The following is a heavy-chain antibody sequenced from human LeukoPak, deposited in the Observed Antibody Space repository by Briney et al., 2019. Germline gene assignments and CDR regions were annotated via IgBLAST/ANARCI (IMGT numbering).Heavy chain of an antibody. CDR3: ARDSGAAAGTFYYYGMDV. D-gene: IGHD6-13*01. J-gene: IGHJ6*02. CDR1: GYTYTSYG. Sequence: ASVKVSCKASGYTYTSYGISWVRQAPGQGLEWMGWISAYNGNTNYAQKLQGRVTMTTDTSTSTAYMELRSLRSDDTAVYYCARDSGAAAGTFYYYGMDVWGQGTTVTVSS. CDR2: ISAYNGNT. V-gene: IGHV1-18*01.